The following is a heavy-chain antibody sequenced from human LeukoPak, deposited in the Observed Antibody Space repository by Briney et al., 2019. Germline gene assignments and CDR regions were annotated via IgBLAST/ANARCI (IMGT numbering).Heavy chain of an antibody. Sequence: GASVKVSCKASGYTFTSYYMHWVRQAPGQGLEWMGIINPSGGSTSYAQKFQGRVTMTRDTSISTAYMELSRLRSDDTAVYYCARDFEVQLWSNHDAFDIWGQGTMVTVSS. V-gene: IGHV1-46*01. J-gene: IGHJ3*02. CDR2: INPSGGST. CDR3: ARDFEVQLWSNHDAFDI. D-gene: IGHD5-18*01. CDR1: GYTFTSYY.